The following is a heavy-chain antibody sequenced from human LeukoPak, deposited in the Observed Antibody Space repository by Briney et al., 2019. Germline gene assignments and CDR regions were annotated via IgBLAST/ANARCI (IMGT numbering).Heavy chain of an antibody. CDR3: AREYIDYYDSI. V-gene: IGHV3-48*02. J-gene: IGHJ4*02. CDR2: ISGGTRLVI. Sequence: GGSLTLSCEVSGLTSSDHPMNWVRQAPGKGLEWVSYISGGTRLVIYYAESVKGRFTTSRDHAKKTVYLQMNDVRDEDTAVYYCAREYIDYYDSIWGQGTLVTVSS. CDR1: GLTSSDHP. D-gene: IGHD3-22*01.